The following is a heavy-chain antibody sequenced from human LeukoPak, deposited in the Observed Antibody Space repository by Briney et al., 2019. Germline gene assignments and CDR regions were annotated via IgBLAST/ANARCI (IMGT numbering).Heavy chain of an antibody. Sequence: KPSGTPSPTCAVHGGSFSGFYWGWIRQPPRKGLGWIWEINHSGSTNYNPSLKSRVTISVDTSKNQFSLKLSSVTAADTAVYYCARAGPTVTLTPFDYWGQGTLVTVSS. CDR3: ARAGPTVTLTPFDY. V-gene: IGHV4-34*01. J-gene: IGHJ4*02. CDR2: INHSGST. CDR1: GGSFSGFY. D-gene: IGHD4-17*01.